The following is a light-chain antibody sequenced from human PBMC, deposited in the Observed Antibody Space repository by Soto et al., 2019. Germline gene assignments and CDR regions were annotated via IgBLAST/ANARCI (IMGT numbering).Light chain of an antibody. CDR3: QTWGTGNV. Sequence: VLTQSPSASASLGASVKLTCTLSSGPSSYAIAWHQQQPEKGPRYLIKLNSDGSHSKGDGIPDRFSGSSSGAERYLTISSLQSEDEADYYCQTWGTGNVFGGGTKLTVL. V-gene: IGLV4-69*01. CDR1: SGPSSYA. J-gene: IGLJ2*01. CDR2: LNSDGSH.